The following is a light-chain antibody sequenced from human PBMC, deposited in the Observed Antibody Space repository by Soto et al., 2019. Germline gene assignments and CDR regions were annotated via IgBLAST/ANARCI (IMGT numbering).Light chain of an antibody. Sequence: DIQMTQSPSTLSAFLGDRVTFTCRASQSINNWLAWYQQRPGTAPKILIYDASTLESGVPTRFSGIGSGTEFSLTISRLKHEDFATYYGQQSYSNTWTFGQGTKVDIK. J-gene: IGKJ1*01. CDR1: QSINNW. V-gene: IGKV1-5*01. CDR3: QQSYSNTWT. CDR2: DAS.